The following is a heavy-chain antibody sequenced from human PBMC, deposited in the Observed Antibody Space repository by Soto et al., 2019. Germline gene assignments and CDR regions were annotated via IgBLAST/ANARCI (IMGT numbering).Heavy chain of an antibody. D-gene: IGHD3-16*01. Sequence: SQTLSLTCALSVDTASSNSAAWNWIRQSPSRGREWLGRTYYRSKWSTNYALSVKSRITINPDTSKNQFSLQLKSLPPKRTAVYYCARGDQGFDYWGQGTLVTVS. J-gene: IGHJ4*02. CDR3: ARGDQGFDY. V-gene: IGHV6-1*01. CDR2: TYYRSKWST. CDR1: VDTASSNSAA.